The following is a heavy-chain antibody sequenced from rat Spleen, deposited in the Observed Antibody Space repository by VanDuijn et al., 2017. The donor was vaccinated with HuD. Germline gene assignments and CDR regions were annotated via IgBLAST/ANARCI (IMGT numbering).Heavy chain of an antibody. CDR3: ARYNSGFDY. D-gene: IGHD4-3*01. CDR2: IWTDGST. J-gene: IGHJ2*01. CDR1: GFSLTSYH. Sequence: QVQLKESGPGLVQPSQTLSLTCTVSGFSLTSYHVSWVRQPLGKGLVWMGTIWTDGSTNYNSAVQSRLSISRDTSKNQVFLEINSLQTDDTGTYYCARYNSGFDYWGQGVMVTVSS. V-gene: IGHV2-72*01.